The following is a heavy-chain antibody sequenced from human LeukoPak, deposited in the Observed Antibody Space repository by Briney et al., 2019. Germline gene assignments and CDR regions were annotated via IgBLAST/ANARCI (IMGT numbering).Heavy chain of an antibody. CDR1: GGSISSYY. CDR2: IYYSGST. D-gene: IGHD2-21*01. Sequence: PSETLSLTCTVSGGSISSYYWSWIRQPPGKGLEWIGNIYYSGSTNYNPSLKSRVTISVDTSKNQSSLKLSSVTAADTAVYYCARNLYGGDCYSADYYYMDVWGKGTTVTVSS. V-gene: IGHV4-59*01. J-gene: IGHJ6*03. CDR3: ARNLYGGDCYSADYYYMDV.